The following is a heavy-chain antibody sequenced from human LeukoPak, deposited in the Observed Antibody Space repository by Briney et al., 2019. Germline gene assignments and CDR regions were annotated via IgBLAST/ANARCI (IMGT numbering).Heavy chain of an antibody. CDR2: INPSSGST. CDR3: ARARGTTSYYDAFDI. J-gene: IGHJ3*02. V-gene: IGHV1-46*03. CDR1: GYTFTNYY. D-gene: IGHD4-17*01. Sequence: ASVKVSYKASGYTFTNYYMHWVRQAPGQGLEWMGIINPSSGSTDYAQKFQGRVTMTRDTSTSTVYVELSSLRSEDTAVYYCARARGTTSYYDAFDIWGQGTMVTVSS.